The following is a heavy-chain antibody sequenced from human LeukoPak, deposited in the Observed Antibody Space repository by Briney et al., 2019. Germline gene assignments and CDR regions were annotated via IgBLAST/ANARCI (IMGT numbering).Heavy chain of an antibody. CDR3: ARTYSSSWTPYYFDY. CDR1: GFTFSSYA. V-gene: IGHV3-23*01. J-gene: IGHJ4*02. D-gene: IGHD6-6*01. Sequence: GGSLRLSCAASGFTFSSYAMSWVRQAPGKGLEWVSAISGSGGSTYYADSVKGRFTISRDNSKNTLYLQMNSLRAEDTAVYYCARTYSSSWTPYYFDYWGQGILVTVSS. CDR2: ISGSGGST.